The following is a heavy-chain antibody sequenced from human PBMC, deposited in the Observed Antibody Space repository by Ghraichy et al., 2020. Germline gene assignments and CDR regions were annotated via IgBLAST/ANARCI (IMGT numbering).Heavy chain of an antibody. D-gene: IGHD3-3*01. Sequence: LSLTCAASGFTIGSSPMSWVRQAPGKGLEWVSGISTSGLTTYYADSVKGRFTISRDTSSKTVYLQMSSLRAEDTAVYYCAQERNDDVWRARDAFNLWGQGSRVTVSS. V-gene: IGHV3-23*01. CDR3: AQERNDDVWRARDAFNL. J-gene: IGHJ3*01. CDR1: GFTIGSSP. CDR2: ISTSGLTT.